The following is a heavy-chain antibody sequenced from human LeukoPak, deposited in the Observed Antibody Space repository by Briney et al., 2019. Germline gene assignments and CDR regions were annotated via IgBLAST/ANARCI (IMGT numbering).Heavy chain of an antibody. J-gene: IGHJ4*02. CDR2: MNPNSGNT. D-gene: IGHD6-19*01. Sequence: ASVKVSCKASGYTFTSYDINWVRQATGQGLEWMGWMNPNSGNTGYAQKFQGRVTMTRNTSISTAYMELSRLRSDDTAVYYCARAEQNSSGWLAKWGQGTLVTVSS. V-gene: IGHV1-8*01. CDR1: GYTFTSYD. CDR3: ARAEQNSSGWLAK.